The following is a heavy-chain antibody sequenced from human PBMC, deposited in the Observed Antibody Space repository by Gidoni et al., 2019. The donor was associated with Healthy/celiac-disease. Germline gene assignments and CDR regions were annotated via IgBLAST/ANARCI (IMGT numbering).Heavy chain of an antibody. V-gene: IGHV5-51*01. J-gene: IGHJ4*02. CDR1: GYSFTIYW. CDR2: IYPGDSDT. Sequence: EVQLVQSGAEVKTPGESLKISCKGSGYSFTIYWIGWVRQLPGKGLEWMGIIYPGDSDTRYSPSFQGQVTISADKSISTAYLQWSSLKASDTAMYYCARYAAYCGGDCYSAAYYWGQGTLVTVSS. CDR3: ARYAAYCGGDCYSAAYY. D-gene: IGHD2-21*02.